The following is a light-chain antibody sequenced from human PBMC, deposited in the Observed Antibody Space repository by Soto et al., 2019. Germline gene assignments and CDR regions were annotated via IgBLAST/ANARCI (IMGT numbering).Light chain of an antibody. CDR2: SAS. CDR1: KSISDT. CDR3: QQRSNWPTT. J-gene: IGKJ3*01. V-gene: IGKV3-15*01. Sequence: IRMTQSHGTRAVSARGVATVACRASKSISDTLAWYQQKPGQAPRLLIYSASRGATGFPARFSGSGPGTDFTLALSTLQSEGSAVYYCQQRSNWPTTFGPGTKVDIK.